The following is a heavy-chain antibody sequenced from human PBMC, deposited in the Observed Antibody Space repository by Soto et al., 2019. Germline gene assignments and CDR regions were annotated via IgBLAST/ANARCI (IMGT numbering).Heavy chain of an antibody. D-gene: IGHD3-22*01. CDR2: ISYDGSNK. Sequence: GGSLRLSCAASGFTFSSYAMHWVRQAPGKGLEWVAVISYDGSNKYYADSVKGRFTISRDNSKNTLYLQMNSLRAEDTAVYYCARASSGYYYVGYFDYWGQGTLVSVSS. V-gene: IGHV3-30-3*01. CDR3: ARASSGYYYVGYFDY. J-gene: IGHJ4*02. CDR1: GFTFSSYA.